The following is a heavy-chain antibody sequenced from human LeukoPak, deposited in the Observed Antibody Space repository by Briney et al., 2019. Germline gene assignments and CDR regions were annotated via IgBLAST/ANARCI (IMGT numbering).Heavy chain of an antibody. CDR1: GFTFSLYA. CDR2: INDDSSDI. Sequence: PGGSLRLSCAASGFTFSLYAMNWVRQAPGKGLEWISYINDDSSDIHYAGSVRGRFTISRDDARKPLYLQLSSLRVEDTAVYYCARDTFQPGLIDSWGQGTLVTVSS. J-gene: IGHJ4*02. CDR3: ARDTFQPGLIDS. V-gene: IGHV3-21*05. D-gene: IGHD2-2*01.